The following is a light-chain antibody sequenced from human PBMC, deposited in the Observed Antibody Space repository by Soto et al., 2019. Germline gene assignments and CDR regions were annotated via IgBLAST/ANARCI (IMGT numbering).Light chain of an antibody. CDR1: SSDVGAYNF. CDR3: SSHAGSFTLV. V-gene: IGLV2-14*01. Sequence: QSALTQPASVSGSPGQSITISCTGTSSDVGAYNFVSWYQQFPGKAPKLMIYEVSNRPSGVSDRFSGSKSGNTASLIISGLQAEDEADYYCSSHAGSFTLVFGGGTKVTVL. CDR2: EVS. J-gene: IGLJ2*01.